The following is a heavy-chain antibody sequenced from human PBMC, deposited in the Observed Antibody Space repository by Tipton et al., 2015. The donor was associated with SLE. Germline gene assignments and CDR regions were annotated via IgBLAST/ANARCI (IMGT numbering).Heavy chain of an antibody. D-gene: IGHD2-2*01. Sequence: QLVQSGAEVKKPGASVKVSCKASGYIFTSFDINWVRQASGQGLEWMGWMNPNSGYTGYAQKFQGRVTMTRNTSISTAYMELSSLKSEDTAVYYCAREAAAMASDYWGQGPLVTVSS. V-gene: IGHV1-8*01. CDR1: GYIFTSFD. CDR3: AREAAAMASDY. CDR2: MNPNSGYT. J-gene: IGHJ4*02.